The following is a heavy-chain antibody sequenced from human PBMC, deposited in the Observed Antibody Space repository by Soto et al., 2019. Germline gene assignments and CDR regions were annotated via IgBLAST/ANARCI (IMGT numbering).Heavy chain of an antibody. V-gene: IGHV1-46*01. Sequence: VSVKVSCKASGYTFTNYYIDWVRQAPGQGIEWKGIINPNGGSTTYVQKFQGRVTMTRDTSTSTAYMELSSLRSEDTAVYYCARDWSHDYVWGSPLLAWFDPGAREPWSPSPQ. CDR2: INPNGGST. CDR3: ARDWSHDYVWGSPLLAWFDP. D-gene: IGHD3-16*01. J-gene: IGHJ5*02. CDR1: GYTFTNYY.